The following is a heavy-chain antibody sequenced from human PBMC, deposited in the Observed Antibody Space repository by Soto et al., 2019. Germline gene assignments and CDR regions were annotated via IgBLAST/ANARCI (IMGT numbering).Heavy chain of an antibody. CDR2: ISYDGSNK. J-gene: IGHJ3*02. CDR3: AKDRGSLSAFDI. V-gene: IGHV3-30*18. D-gene: IGHD3-10*01. Sequence: GGSLRLSCAASGFTFSSYGMHWVRQAPGKGLEWVAVISYDGSNKYYADSVKGRFTISRDNSKNTLYLQMTSLRAEDTAVYYCAKDRGSLSAFDIWGQGTTVTVSS. CDR1: GFTFSSYG.